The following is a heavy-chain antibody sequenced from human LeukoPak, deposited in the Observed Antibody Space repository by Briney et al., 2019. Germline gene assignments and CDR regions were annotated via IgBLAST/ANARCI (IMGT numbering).Heavy chain of an antibody. J-gene: IGHJ4*02. D-gene: IGHD5-12*01. CDR2: IYHSGST. V-gene: IGHV4-59*01. Sequence: SETLSLTCTVSGGSISSYYWSGIRQPPGKGLERIGYIYHSGSTNYNPSLKSRVTTSVDTSKNQFSLKLSSVTAADTAIYYCARSQMATINGGVDFWGQGTLVTVSS. CDR1: GGSISSYY. CDR3: ARSQMATINGGVDF.